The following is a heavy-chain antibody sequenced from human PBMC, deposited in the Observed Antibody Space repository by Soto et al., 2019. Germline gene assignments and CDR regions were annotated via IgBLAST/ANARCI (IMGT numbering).Heavy chain of an antibody. CDR1: SGSISSGGYY. CDR2: IYYSGST. J-gene: IGHJ4*02. CDR3: ARVSVAVFFDY. Sequence: SETLSLTCTVSSGSISSGGYYWSWIRQHPGKGLEWIGYIYYSGSTYYNPSLKSRVTISVDTSKNQFSLKLSSVTAADTAVYYCARVSVAVFFDYWGQGTLVTVSS. D-gene: IGHD6-19*01. V-gene: IGHV4-31*03.